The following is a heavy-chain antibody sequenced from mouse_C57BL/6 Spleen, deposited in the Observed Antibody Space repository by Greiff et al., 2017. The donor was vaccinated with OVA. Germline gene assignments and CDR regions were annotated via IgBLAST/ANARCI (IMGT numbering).Heavy chain of an antibody. Sequence: QVQLQQPGAELVRPGSSVKLSCKASGYTFTSYWMHWVKQRPIQGLEWIGNIDPSDSETHYNQKFKDKATLTVDKSSSTAYMQLSSLTSEDSAVYYCARGIYDGYSVFDYWGQGTTLTVSS. D-gene: IGHD2-3*01. CDR3: ARGIYDGYSVFDY. J-gene: IGHJ2*01. CDR2: IDPSDSET. CDR1: GYTFTSYW. V-gene: IGHV1-52*01.